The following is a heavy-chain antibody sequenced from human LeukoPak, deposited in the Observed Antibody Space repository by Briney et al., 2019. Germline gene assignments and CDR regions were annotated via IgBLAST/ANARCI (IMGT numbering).Heavy chain of an antibody. Sequence: GGSLRLSCSASGFIFSPYAMHWVRQAPGKGLEYVSSISSEGKTTYYADSVKGRFTISRDNSKNTLYLQMCSLRPEDTAVYYCAKDRWVDHWGQGTLVTVSS. D-gene: IGHD6-13*01. CDR3: AKDRWVDH. CDR1: GFIFSPYA. J-gene: IGHJ4*02. CDR2: ISSEGKTT. V-gene: IGHV3-64D*06.